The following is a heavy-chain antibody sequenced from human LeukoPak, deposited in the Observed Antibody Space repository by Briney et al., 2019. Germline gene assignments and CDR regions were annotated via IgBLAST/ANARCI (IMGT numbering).Heavy chain of an antibody. CDR1: GGSISSYY. D-gene: IGHD5-18*01. CDR3: ARGHSYGKAFDI. V-gene: IGHV4-59*12. CDR2: VYYSGST. J-gene: IGHJ3*02. Sequence: SETLSLTCTVSGGSISSYYWSWIRQPPGKGLEWIGYVYYSGSTNYNPSLKSRVTISVDTSKNQFSLKLSSVTAADTAVYYCARGHSYGKAFDIWGQGTMVTVSS.